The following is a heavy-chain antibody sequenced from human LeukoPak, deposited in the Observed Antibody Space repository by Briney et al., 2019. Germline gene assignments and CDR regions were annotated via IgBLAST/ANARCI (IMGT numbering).Heavy chain of an antibody. CDR1: GFRFKNYA. CDR3: ARDNDWAFDY. J-gene: IGHJ4*02. CDR2: ISASGGGT. D-gene: IGHD3-9*01. Sequence: GGSLRLSCAASGFRFKNYAMAWVRQPPGKGLEWVSTISASGGGTYYADSVMGRFTISRDNAKNSLYMQMNNLRDEDTAVYYCARDNDWAFDYWGQGTLVTVSS. V-gene: IGHV3-23*01.